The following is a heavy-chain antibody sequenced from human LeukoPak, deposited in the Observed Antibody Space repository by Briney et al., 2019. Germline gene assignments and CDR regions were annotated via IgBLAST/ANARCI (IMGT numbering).Heavy chain of an antibody. CDR1: GFTFSSYA. CDR2: ISGSDTRT. CDR3: AKDESTIWEYFDY. V-gene: IGHV3-23*01. J-gene: IGHJ4*02. Sequence: PGGSLRLSCAPSGFTFSSYAMSWVRQAPGKGLEWVSGISGSDTRTYYADSVRGRFTISRDDSTNTLFLQMNRLRADDTAFYYCAKDESTIWEYFDYWGQGTLVTVSS. D-gene: IGHD5-24*01.